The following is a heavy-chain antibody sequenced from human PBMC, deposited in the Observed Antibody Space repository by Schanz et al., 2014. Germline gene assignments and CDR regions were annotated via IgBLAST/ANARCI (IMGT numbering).Heavy chain of an antibody. CDR3: ARIIDGDYLY. D-gene: IGHD4-17*01. CDR2: IIPPLRQT. J-gene: IGHJ4*02. CDR1: GATFNSYA. Sequence: QVRLVQSGAEVKKPGSSVKVSCKSSGATFNSYAFGWVRQAPGQGFEWVVSIIPPLRQTRYAQKFEERVIITADTSTTTVYMDLASLTSDDTAVYFCARIIDGDYLYWGQGTLVTVSS. V-gene: IGHV1-69*04.